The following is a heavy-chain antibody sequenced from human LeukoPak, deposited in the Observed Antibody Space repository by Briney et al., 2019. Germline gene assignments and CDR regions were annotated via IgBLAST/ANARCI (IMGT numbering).Heavy chain of an antibody. J-gene: IGHJ3*02. CDR3: ARVTTLVRGVIGAFDI. V-gene: IGHV4-59*08. D-gene: IGHD3-10*01. CDR2: IYYSGST. Sequence: SETLSLTCTVSGGSISSYYWSWIRQPPGKGLEWIGYIYYSGSTNYNPSLKSRVTISVDTSKNQFSLKLSSVTAADTAVYYCARVTTLVRGVIGAFDIWGQGTMVTVSS. CDR1: GGSISSYY.